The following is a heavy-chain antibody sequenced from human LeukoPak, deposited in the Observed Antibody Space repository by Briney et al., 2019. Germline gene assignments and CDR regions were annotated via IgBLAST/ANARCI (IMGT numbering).Heavy chain of an antibody. CDR1: GFTFSTYN. D-gene: IGHD3-10*01. V-gene: IGHV3-21*04. Sequence: GGSLRLSCAASGFTFSTYNMNWVRQAPGKGLAWVSSISSSGTYIYYADSVKGRFTISRDNSKNTLYLQMNSLRAEDTAVYYCAKDRSITMVRGAYQNWGQGTLVTVSS. CDR3: AKDRSITMVRGAYQN. CDR2: ISSSGTYI. J-gene: IGHJ4*02.